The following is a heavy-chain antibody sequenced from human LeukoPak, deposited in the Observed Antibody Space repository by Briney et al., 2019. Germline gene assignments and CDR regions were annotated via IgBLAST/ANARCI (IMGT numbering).Heavy chain of an antibody. D-gene: IGHD3-3*01. V-gene: IGHV4-59*01. Sequence: SSETLSLTCTVSGGSISTYYWSWIRQPPGKGLEWIGYVYYDGSTNYNPSLKSRVTISVDTSKNQFSLRLSSVTAADTALYYCARGATIFGVIIKHAFDIWGQGTMVTVSP. J-gene: IGHJ3*02. CDR3: ARGATIFGVIIKHAFDI. CDR1: GGSISTYY. CDR2: VYYDGST.